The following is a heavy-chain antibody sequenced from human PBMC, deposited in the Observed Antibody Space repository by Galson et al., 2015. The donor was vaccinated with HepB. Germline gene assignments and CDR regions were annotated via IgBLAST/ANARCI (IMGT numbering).Heavy chain of an antibody. V-gene: IGHV1-2*02. D-gene: IGHD2-21*01. J-gene: IGHJ4*02. Sequence: SVKVSCKASGYSFTDYYMHWVRQAPGQGLEWMGWIHPNNGATNYALKFQGRVTMTRDTSINTLYTELSRLKSDDTAVYYCARNGGEVFDYFDYWGQGTLVTVSS. CDR1: GYSFTDYY. CDR2: IHPNNGAT. CDR3: ARNGGEVFDYFDY.